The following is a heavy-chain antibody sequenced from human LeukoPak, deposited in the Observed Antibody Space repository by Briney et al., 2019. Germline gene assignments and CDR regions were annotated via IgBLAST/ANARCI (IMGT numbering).Heavy chain of an antibody. CDR2: ISAYNGNT. V-gene: IGHV1-18*01. CDR1: GYTFTSYG. D-gene: IGHD4-11*01. CDR3: ARAGASVTRLFDC. Sequence: ASVKVSCKASGYTFTSYGISWVRQAPGQGLEWMGWISAYNGNTNYAQKLQGRVTMTTDTSTSTAHMELRSLRSDDTAVYYCARAGASVTRLFDCWGQGTLVTVSS. J-gene: IGHJ4*02.